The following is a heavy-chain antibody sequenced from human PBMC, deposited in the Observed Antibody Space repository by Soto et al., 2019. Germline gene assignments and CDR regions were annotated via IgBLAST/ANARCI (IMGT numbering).Heavy chain of an antibody. J-gene: IGHJ5*02. CDR3: AKDAGPAAGTTGWFDP. Sequence: QVQLVESGGGVVQPGRSLRLSCAASGFTFSSYGMHWVRQAPGKGLEWVAVISYDGSNKYYADSVKGRFTSSRDNSKNTLYLQMNSLRAEDTAVYYCAKDAGPAAGTTGWFDPWGQGTLVTVSS. CDR1: GFTFSSYG. D-gene: IGHD6-19*01. V-gene: IGHV3-30*18. CDR2: ISYDGSNK.